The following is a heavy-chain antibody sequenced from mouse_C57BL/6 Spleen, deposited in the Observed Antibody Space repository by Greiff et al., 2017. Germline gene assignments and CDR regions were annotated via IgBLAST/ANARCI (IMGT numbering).Heavy chain of an antibody. Sequence: EVKLQESGAELVRPGASVKLSCTASGFNIKDDYMHWVKQRPEKGLEWIGWIDPENGDTEYASKFQGKATITSDTSSNTAYLQLSSLTSEDTAVYYCTAYYGDAMDYWGQGTSVTVSS. CDR3: TAYYGDAMDY. J-gene: IGHJ4*01. CDR2: IDPENGDT. CDR1: GFNIKDDY. D-gene: IGHD2-10*01. V-gene: IGHV14-4*01.